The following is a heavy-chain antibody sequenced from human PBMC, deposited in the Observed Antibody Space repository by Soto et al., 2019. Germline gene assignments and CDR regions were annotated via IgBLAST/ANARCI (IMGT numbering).Heavy chain of an antibody. CDR2: FDPEDGEE. V-gene: IGHV1-24*01. CDR3: AHDIPLRL. D-gene: IGHD3-9*01. CDR1: GYTLTELS. Sequence: ASVKVSCKVSGYTLTELSMQWVRQAPGKGLEWMGGFDPEDGEEMYAQKFQGRVTMTEDTSTDTAYMELSGLRSDDTGVYYCAHDIPLRLWGQGTLVTVSS. J-gene: IGHJ4*02.